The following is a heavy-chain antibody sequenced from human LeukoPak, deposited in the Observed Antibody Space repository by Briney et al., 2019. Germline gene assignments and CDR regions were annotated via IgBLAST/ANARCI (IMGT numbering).Heavy chain of an antibody. Sequence: PGGSLGLSCAASGFTFSSYWMHWVRQAPGKGLVWVSRISSDESITSYADPVKGRFTISRDNAKNTLFLQMNGLRAEDTAVYYCARVSLSSGCLSNWGQGTLVTVSS. V-gene: IGHV3-74*01. CDR3: ARVSLSSGCLSN. J-gene: IGHJ4*02. CDR1: GFTFSSYW. D-gene: IGHD6-19*01. CDR2: ISSDESIT.